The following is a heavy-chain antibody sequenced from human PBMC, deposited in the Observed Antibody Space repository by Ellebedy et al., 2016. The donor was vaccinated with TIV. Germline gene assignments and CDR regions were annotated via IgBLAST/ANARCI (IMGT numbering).Heavy chain of an antibody. CDR1: GFTVGGYW. J-gene: IGHJ4*02. Sequence: GESLKISCAASGFTVGGYWMSWVRQAPGKGLECVANINEDGSVKQYVDSVKGRVTISRDTAKNSLFLQMNSLRDEDTAVYFCARAVTWGQGTLVTVSS. D-gene: IGHD2-21*02. CDR2: INEDGSVK. V-gene: IGHV3-7*01. CDR3: ARAVT.